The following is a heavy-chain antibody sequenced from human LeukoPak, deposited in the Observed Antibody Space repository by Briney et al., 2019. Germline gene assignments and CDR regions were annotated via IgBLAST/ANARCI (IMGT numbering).Heavy chain of an antibody. CDR3: ARESGLGSYYFDY. CDR2: INAGNGNT. J-gene: IGHJ4*02. CDR1: GYSFTSYA. V-gene: IGHV1-3*01. D-gene: IGHD3-10*01. Sequence: ASVKVSCKASGYSFTSYAMHWVRQAPGQRFEWLGWINAGNGNTKYSQKFQGRVTITRDTSASTAYMELSSLRSEDTAVYYCARESGLGSYYFDYWGQGTLVTVSS.